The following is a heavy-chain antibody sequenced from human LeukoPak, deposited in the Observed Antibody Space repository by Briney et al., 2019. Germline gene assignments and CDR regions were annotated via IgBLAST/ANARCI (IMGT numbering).Heavy chain of an antibody. CDR3: ARLAGDYYYGMDV. CDR2: INYSGST. V-gene: IGHV4-39*01. D-gene: IGHD6-19*01. CDR1: GGSVSGTIYH. Sequence: PSETLSLTCTVSGGSVSGTIYHWGWIRQPPGKGLEWIGNINYSGSTYYNPSLKSRVTISVETSKNQFSLKVNSVTAADTAVYYCARLAGDYYYGMDVWGQGTTVSVSS. J-gene: IGHJ6*02.